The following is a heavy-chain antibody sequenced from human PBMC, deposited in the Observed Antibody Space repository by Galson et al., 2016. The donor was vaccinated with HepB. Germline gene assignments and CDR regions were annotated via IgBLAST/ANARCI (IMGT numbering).Heavy chain of an antibody. CDR1: GFTFSTYG. CDR3: AKEPAPLGAAYAGATDV. CDR2: ISYDGTTR. V-gene: IGHV3-30*18. D-gene: IGHD1-26*01. Sequence: SLRPSCAASGFTFSTYGMHWVRQAQGKGLEWVAVISYDGTTRYYADSVKGRFTISRDDSKNTLFLQMNSLRGEDTAVYYCAKEPAPLGAAYAGATDVWGQGTTVTVSS. J-gene: IGHJ6*02.